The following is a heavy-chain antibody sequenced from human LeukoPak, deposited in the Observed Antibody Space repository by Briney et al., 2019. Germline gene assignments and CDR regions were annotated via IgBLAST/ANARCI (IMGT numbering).Heavy chain of an antibody. V-gene: IGHV4-4*07. CDR3: ARASRYSSSAPFDY. CDR1: GGSISSYY. J-gene: IGHJ4*02. Sequence: SETLSLTCTVSGGSISSYYWSWVRQPAGKGLEWIGRIYTSGSTNYNPSLKSRVTMSVDTSKNQFSLKLSSVTAADTAVYYCARASRYSSSAPFDYWGQGTLVTVSS. D-gene: IGHD6-13*01. CDR2: IYTSGST.